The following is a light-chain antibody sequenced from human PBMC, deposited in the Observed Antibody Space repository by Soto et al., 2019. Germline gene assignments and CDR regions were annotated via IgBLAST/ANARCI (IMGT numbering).Light chain of an antibody. V-gene: IGKV1-9*01. CDR1: QGISSY. Sequence: IQLTQSPSSLSASVGDRVTITCRASQGISSYLAWYQQKPGKAPKLLIYAASTLQSGVPSRFSGSGSGTDFTLTISSLQPEDVATYYYQQLNSYPWTFGQGTKVEIK. J-gene: IGKJ1*01. CDR2: AAS. CDR3: QQLNSYPWT.